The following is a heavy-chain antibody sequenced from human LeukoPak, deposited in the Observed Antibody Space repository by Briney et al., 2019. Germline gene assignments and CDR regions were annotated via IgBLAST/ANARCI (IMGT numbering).Heavy chain of an antibody. D-gene: IGHD3-3*01. CDR2: INPNSGGT. V-gene: IGHV1-2*02. Sequence: GASVKVSCKASGYTFTGYYMHWVRQAPGQGLEWMGWINPNSGGTNYAQKFQGRVTMTRDTSISTAYMELSRLRSDDTAVYYCARVVWSGYFYYYYYYMDVWGKGTTVTVSS. J-gene: IGHJ6*03. CDR1: GYTFTGYY. CDR3: ARVVWSGYFYYYYYYMDV.